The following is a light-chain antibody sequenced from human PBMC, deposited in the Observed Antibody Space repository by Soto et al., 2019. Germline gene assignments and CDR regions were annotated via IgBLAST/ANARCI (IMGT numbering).Light chain of an antibody. CDR3: QESKSFPTT. Sequence: QPPSTLSAVVGDSGNITCXDSKSITNWLDWYKQKKGKAXKXXXYAASSLKSGVPSRLRGSGSGNDFNINIIRLQPEDFETYYCQESKSFPTTVGEGTRLEI. CDR1: KSITNW. CDR2: AAS. J-gene: IGKJ5*01. V-gene: IGKV1D-12*01.